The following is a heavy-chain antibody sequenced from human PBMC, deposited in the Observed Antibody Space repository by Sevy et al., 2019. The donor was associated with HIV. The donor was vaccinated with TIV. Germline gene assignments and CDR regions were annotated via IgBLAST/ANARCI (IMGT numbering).Heavy chain of an antibody. V-gene: IGHV4-31*03. CDR3: ARGPGSGNGYYMDV. J-gene: IGHJ6*03. CDR2: IYYSGST. D-gene: IGHD3-10*01. Sequence: SETLSLTCTVSGGSISSGGYYWSWIRQHPGKGLEWIGYIYYSGSTYYNPSLKSRVTISVDTSKNQFSLKLSSVTAADTAVYYCARGPGSGNGYYMDVWGKGTTVTVSS. CDR1: GGSISSGGYY.